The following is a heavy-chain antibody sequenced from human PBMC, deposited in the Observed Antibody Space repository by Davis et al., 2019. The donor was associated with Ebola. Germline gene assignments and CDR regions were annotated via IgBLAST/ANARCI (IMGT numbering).Heavy chain of an antibody. CDR3: AKDQGYCSSTSCSEFDY. CDR1: GFTFSSYA. D-gene: IGHD2-2*01. Sequence: GESLKISCAASGFTFSSYAMSWVRQAPGKGLEWVSAISGSGGSTYYADSVKGRFTISRDNSKNTLYLQMNSLRAEDTAVYYCAKDQGYCSSTSCSEFDYWGQGTLVTVSS. V-gene: IGHV3-23*01. J-gene: IGHJ4*02. CDR2: ISGSGGST.